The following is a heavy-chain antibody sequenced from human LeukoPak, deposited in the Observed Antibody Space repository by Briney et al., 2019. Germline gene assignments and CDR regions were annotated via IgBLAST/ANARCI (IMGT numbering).Heavy chain of an antibody. J-gene: IGHJ4*02. Sequence: PGGSLRLSCAASGLTFSSYSMNWVRQAPGKGLEWVSSISSSSSYIYYADSVKGRFTISRDNAKNSPYLQMNSLRAEDTAVYYCARDKSRITIFHWGQGTLVTVSS. CDR2: ISSSSSYI. CDR3: ARDKSRITIFH. V-gene: IGHV3-21*01. D-gene: IGHD3-3*01. CDR1: GLTFSSYS.